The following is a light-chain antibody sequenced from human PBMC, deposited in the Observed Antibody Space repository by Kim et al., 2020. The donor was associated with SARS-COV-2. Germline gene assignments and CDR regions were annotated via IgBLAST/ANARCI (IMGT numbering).Light chain of an antibody. J-gene: IGKJ4*01. V-gene: IGKV3-20*01. CDR3: QQYGNSLT. CDR1: QSVSSNY. CDR2: GAS. Sequence: SLSPGERATLSCRASQSVSSNYLAWYQQKPGQAPRLLIYGASSRATGIPDRFSGSGSGTDLTLTISRLEPEDFAVYYCQQYGNSLTFGGGTKVDIK.